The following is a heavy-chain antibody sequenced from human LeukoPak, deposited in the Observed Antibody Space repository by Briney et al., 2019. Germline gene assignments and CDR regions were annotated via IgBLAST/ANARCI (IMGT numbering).Heavy chain of an antibody. J-gene: IGHJ4*02. V-gene: IGHV4-34*01. CDR2: IDHSGNT. CDR3: ARARGAVAIDS. Sequence: SETLSLTCAVYGGSFSGHYWTWIRQPPGKGLEWIGEIDHSGNTNYNPSLKSRVTLSVDTSKNQFSLKLRSMTAADTAVYYCARARGAVAIDSWGQGTLVTVSS. D-gene: IGHD6-19*01. CDR1: GGSFSGHY.